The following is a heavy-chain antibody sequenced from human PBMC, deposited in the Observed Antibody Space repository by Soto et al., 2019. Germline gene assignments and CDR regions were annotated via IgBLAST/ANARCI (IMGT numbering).Heavy chain of an antibody. CDR1: GGTFSSYA. D-gene: IGHD2-15*01. CDR2: IIPIFGTA. J-gene: IGHJ6*02. CDR3: ARGINYYYYYGMDV. Sequence: SVQVSCKASGGTFSSYAISWVRQAPGQGLEWMGGIIPIFGTANYAQKFQGRVTITADESTSTAYMELSSLRSEDTAVYYCARGINYYYYYGMDVWGQGTTVTVSS. V-gene: IGHV1-69*13.